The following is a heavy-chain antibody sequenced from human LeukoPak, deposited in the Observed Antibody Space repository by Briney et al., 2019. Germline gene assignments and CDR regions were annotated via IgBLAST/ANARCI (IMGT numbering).Heavy chain of an antibody. J-gene: IGHJ4*02. D-gene: IGHD6-13*01. CDR2: ISAYNGNT. CDR1: GYTFTSYD. Sequence: ASVKVSCKASGYTFTSYDINWVRQATGQGLEWMGWISAYNGNTNYAQKLQGRVTMTTDTSTSTAYMELRSLRSDDTAVYYCARDIPEYSSSWYEVVYWGQGTLVTVSS. V-gene: IGHV1-18*01. CDR3: ARDIPEYSSSWYEVVY.